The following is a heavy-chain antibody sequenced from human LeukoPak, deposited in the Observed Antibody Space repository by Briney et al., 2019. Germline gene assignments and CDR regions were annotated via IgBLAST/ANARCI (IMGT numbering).Heavy chain of an antibody. CDR1: GFTITTNY. CDR3: ARDPPGATGTFDY. CDR2: IKQDGSEK. D-gene: IGHD1-26*01. V-gene: IGHV3-7*01. Sequence: GGSLRLSCAASGFTITTNYMNWVRQAPGKGLEWVANIKQDGSEKYYVDSVKGRFTISRDNAKNSLYLQMNSLRAEDTAVYYCARDPPGATGTFDYWGQGTLVTVSS. J-gene: IGHJ4*02.